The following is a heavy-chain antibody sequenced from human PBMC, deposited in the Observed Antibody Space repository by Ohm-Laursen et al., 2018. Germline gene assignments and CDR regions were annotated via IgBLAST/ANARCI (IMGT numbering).Heavy chain of an antibody. V-gene: IGHV4-38-2*01. D-gene: IGHD4-17*01. Sequence: SDTLSLTCAVSGYSISSGYFWGWIRQPPGKGLEWIGTIYHSGSTYYNPSLKSRVTISVDTSENQFSLKLSSVTAADTAVYYCAIRDLGEYAFDIWGQGTMVTVSS. CDR3: AIRDLGEYAFDI. CDR1: GYSISSGYF. CDR2: IYHSGST. J-gene: IGHJ3*02.